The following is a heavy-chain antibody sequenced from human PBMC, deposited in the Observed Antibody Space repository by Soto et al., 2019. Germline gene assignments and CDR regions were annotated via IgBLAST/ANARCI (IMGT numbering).Heavy chain of an antibody. CDR2: IYYSGST. CDR1: GGSISSGGYY. V-gene: IGHV4-31*03. CDR3: ARARDCSSTSCYPHPYSSSSYFDY. J-gene: IGHJ4*02. Sequence: QVQLQESGPGLVKPSQTLSLTCTVSGGSISSGGYYWSWIRQHPGKGLEWIGYIYYSGSTYYNPSLKSRVTISVDTSKNQFSLKLSSVTAADTAVYYCARARDCSSTSCYPHPYSSSSYFDYWGQGTLVTVSS. D-gene: IGHD2-2*01.